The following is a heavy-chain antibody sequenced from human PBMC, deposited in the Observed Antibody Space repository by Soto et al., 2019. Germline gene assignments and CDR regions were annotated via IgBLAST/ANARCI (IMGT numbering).Heavy chain of an antibody. Sequence: GGSLRLSCAVSGFTFITYSMNWVRQAPEKGLEWVALISRDGSKQYFADSVKGRFTISRDNSKNTVYLQMNSLRAEDTAVYYCARDPASSMDVWGQGTTVTVSS. CDR2: ISRDGSKQ. J-gene: IGHJ6*01. CDR1: GFTFITYS. D-gene: IGHD6-25*01. V-gene: IGHV3-30*03. CDR3: ARDPASSMDV.